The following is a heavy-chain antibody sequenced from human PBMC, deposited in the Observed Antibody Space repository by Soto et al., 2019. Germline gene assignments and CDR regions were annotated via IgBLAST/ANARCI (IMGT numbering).Heavy chain of an antibody. V-gene: IGHV4-30-4*08. CDR2: IHHSGSI. D-gene: IGHD2-21*02. Sequence: QVQLQQSGPGLVKPSQTLSLTCTVSGDSISSDYYHWTWIRQSPRKGLEWIGYIHHSGSILYNPSLQSRVTISVDTSKNQFSLHLTSVPAADTAVYFCAREDDGGDSLDVWGQGTTVTVSS. CDR3: AREDDGGDSLDV. CDR1: GDSISSDYYH. J-gene: IGHJ6*02.